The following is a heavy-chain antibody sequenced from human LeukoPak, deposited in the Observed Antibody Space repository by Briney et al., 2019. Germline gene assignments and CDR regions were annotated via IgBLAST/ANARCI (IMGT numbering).Heavy chain of an antibody. D-gene: IGHD6-13*01. Sequence: PGGSLRLSCAASGFTFSSYGMHWVRQAPGKGLEWVAVISYGGSNKYYADSVKGRFTISRDNSKNTLYLQMNSLRAEDTAVYYCATERSAWQQLVGAFDIWGQGTMVTVSS. CDR3: ATERSAWQQLVGAFDI. CDR1: GFTFSSYG. CDR2: ISYGGSNK. J-gene: IGHJ3*02. V-gene: IGHV3-30*03.